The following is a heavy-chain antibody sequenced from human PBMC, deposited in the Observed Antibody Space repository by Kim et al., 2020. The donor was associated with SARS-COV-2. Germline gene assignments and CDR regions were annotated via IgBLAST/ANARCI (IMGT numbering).Heavy chain of an antibody. J-gene: IGHJ6*02. CDR1: GFTFSDYA. V-gene: IGHV3-30*04. Sequence: PGGSLRLSCAASGFTFSDYAVHWVRQAPGKGLEWVAVISYDGGNKYFADSVKGRFTISRDNSENSLYLQMNSLRPDDTAIYYCAILYMVRGRDITPKHFYYYGMDVWGQGTTVTVSS. D-gene: IGHD3-10*01. CDR2: ISYDGGNK. CDR3: AILYMVRGRDITPKHFYYYGMDV.